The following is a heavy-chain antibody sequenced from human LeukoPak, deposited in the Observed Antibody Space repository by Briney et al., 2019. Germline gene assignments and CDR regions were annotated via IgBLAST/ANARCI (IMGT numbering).Heavy chain of an antibody. Sequence: SVKVSCKASGGTFSSYGISWVRQAPGQGLEWMGRIIPILGISNYAQKFQGRVTITADKSTSTAYMELSSLRSEDTAVYYCARVPYIVVVPAAEANWFDPWGQGTLVTISS. CDR3: ARVPYIVVVPAAEANWFDP. CDR1: GGTFSSYG. D-gene: IGHD2-2*01. V-gene: IGHV1-69*04. CDR2: IIPILGIS. J-gene: IGHJ5*02.